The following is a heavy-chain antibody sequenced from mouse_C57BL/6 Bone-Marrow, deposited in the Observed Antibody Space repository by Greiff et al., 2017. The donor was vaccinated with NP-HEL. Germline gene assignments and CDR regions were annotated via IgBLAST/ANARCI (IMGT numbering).Heavy chain of an antibody. CDR1: GYTFTDYY. J-gene: IGHJ2*01. V-gene: IGHV1-26*01. CDR3: ARFRRDFDY. CDR2: INPNNGGT. Sequence: EVKVVESGPELVKPGASVKISCKASGYTFTDYYMNWVKQSHGKSLEWIGDINPNNGGTSYNQKFKGKATLTVDKSSSTAYMELRSLTSEDSAVYYCARFRRDFDYWGQGTTLTVSS.